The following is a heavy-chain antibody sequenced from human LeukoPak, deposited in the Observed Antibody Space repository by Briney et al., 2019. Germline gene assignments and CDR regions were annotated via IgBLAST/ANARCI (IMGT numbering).Heavy chain of an antibody. D-gene: IGHD3-22*01. CDR1: GGSFSGYY. Sequence: PSETLSLTCAVYGGSFSGYYWSWIRQPPGKGLEWIGEINHSGSTNYNPSLKSRVTISVDTSKNQFPLKLSSVTAADTAVYYCAREYYYDSMVDWGQGTMVTVSS. CDR3: AREYYYDSMVD. V-gene: IGHV4-34*01. J-gene: IGHJ3*01. CDR2: INHSGST.